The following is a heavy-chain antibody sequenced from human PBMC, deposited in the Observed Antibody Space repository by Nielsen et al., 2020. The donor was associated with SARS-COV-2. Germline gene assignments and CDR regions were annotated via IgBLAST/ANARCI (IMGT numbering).Heavy chain of an antibody. Sequence: GESLKISCAASGFTFSNYYMSWIRQAPGKGLEWVSYISSVGSTTYYADSVKGRFTISRDNAKNSVYLQMNSLRAEDTAVYYCARVGSYGDPEYLDYWGQGALVTVSS. CDR3: ARVGSYGDPEYLDY. D-gene: IGHD4/OR15-4a*01. CDR1: GFTFSNYY. V-gene: IGHV3-11*04. J-gene: IGHJ4*02. CDR2: ISSVGSTT.